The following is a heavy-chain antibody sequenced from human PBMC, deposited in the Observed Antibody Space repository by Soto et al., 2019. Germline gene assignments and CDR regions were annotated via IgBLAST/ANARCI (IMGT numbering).Heavy chain of an antibody. Sequence: SSVKVSCKASGGTFSSYAISWVRPAPGQGLEWMGGIIPIFGTANYAQKFQGRVTITADESTSTAYMELSSLRSEDTAVYYCARDDCSGGSCYHYYYYGMDVWGQGTTVTGSS. CDR3: ARDDCSGGSCYHYYYYGMDV. J-gene: IGHJ6*02. V-gene: IGHV1-69*13. CDR2: IIPIFGTA. D-gene: IGHD2-15*01. CDR1: GGTFSSYA.